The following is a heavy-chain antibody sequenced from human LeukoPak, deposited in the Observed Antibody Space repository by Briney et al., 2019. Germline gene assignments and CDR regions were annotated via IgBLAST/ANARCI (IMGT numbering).Heavy chain of an antibody. CDR1: GGSISSSSYY. Sequence: SETLSLTCTVSGGSISSSSYYWGWIRQPPGKGLEWIGFIYYSGSTNYSPSLKSRVTISVDTSKNQFSLKLSSVTAADTAVYYCARPYGDNWFDPWGQGTLVTVSS. V-gene: IGHV4-61*05. J-gene: IGHJ5*02. CDR3: ARPYGDNWFDP. D-gene: IGHD4-17*01. CDR2: IYYSGST.